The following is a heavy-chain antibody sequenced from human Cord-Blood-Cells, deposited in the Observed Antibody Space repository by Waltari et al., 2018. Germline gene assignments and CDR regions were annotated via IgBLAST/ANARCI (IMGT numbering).Heavy chain of an antibody. CDR3: ARGGIGAAAHPDY. D-gene: IGHD6-13*01. Sequence: QVQLVQSGAEVKKPGSSVKVSCKASGGTFSSYAISWVRQAPGQGLEWMGRIIPILGIANCARKFQERVAMTADKSTSTAYMELSSLRAEDTGVYDCARGGIGAAAHPDYWGQGTLVTVSS. CDR1: GGTFSSYA. CDR2: IIPILGIA. J-gene: IGHJ4*02. V-gene: IGHV1-69*09.